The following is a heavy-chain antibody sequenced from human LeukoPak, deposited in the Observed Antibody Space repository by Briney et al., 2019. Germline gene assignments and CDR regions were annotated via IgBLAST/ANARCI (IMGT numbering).Heavy chain of an antibody. J-gene: IGHJ4*02. CDR3: ASNDYGGNLDFDY. V-gene: IGHV4-34*01. CDR1: VGSFSGYY. D-gene: IGHD4-23*01. CDR2: INHSGGT. Sequence: SETLSLTCAVYVGSFSGYYWSWIRQPPGKGLEWIGEINHSGGTNYNPSLKSRVTISVDTSKNQFSLKLSSVTAADTAVYYCASNDYGGNLDFDYWGQGTLVTVSS.